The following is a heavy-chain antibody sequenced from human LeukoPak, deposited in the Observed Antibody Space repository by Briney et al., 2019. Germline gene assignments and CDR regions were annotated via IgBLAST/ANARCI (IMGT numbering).Heavy chain of an antibody. Sequence: GSLRLSCAASGFTFSSYSMNWVRQAPGKGLEWVSYISSSSSTIYYADSVKGRFTISRDNAKNSLYLQMNSLRAEDTAVYYCAREEAYYDFWSGYLFDYWGQGTLVTVSS. D-gene: IGHD3-3*01. CDR2: ISSSSSTI. V-gene: IGHV3-48*01. CDR3: AREEAYYDFWSGYLFDY. CDR1: GFTFSSYS. J-gene: IGHJ4*02.